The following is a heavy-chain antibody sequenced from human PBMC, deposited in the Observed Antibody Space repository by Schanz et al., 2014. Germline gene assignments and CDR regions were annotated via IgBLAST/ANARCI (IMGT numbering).Heavy chain of an antibody. CDR3: ARAPGANASPYYFDY. CDR1: GFTFDDYA. J-gene: IGHJ4*02. D-gene: IGHD2-8*01. CDR2: ISWNSYSL. Sequence: EVQLVESGGGLVQPGRSLRLSCAASGFTFDDYAMYWVRQAPGKGLEWVSGISWNSYSLLYADSVQGRFTISRDNAKNSLYLQMNSLRHDDTAFYYCARAPGANASPYYFDYWGQGSLVTVSS. V-gene: IGHV3-9*01.